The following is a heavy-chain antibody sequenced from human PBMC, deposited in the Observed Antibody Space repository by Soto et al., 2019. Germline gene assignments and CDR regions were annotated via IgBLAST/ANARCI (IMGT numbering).Heavy chain of an antibody. CDR3: ASLCSGGSCPHNY. CDR2: IYSGGST. Sequence: EVQLVESGGGLVQPGGSLRLSCAASGFTVSSNYMSWVRQAPGKGLEWVSVIYSGGSTYYADSVKGRFTISRHNSKNTLYLQMNSLRAEDTAVYYCASLCSGGSCPHNYWVQGTLVTVSS. J-gene: IGHJ4*02. V-gene: IGHV3-53*04. CDR1: GFTVSSNY. D-gene: IGHD2-15*01.